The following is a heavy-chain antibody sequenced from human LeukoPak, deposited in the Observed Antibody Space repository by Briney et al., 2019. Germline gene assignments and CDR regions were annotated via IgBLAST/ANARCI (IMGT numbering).Heavy chain of an antibody. V-gene: IGHV3-15*07. CDR1: GFTFSNAW. Sequence: TGGSLRLSCATSGFTFSNAWMNWVRQAPGKGLEWVGRIRSNSDGGTIDYAAPVKGRFALSRNDSKDTLYLQMNSLQTEDTAVYYCATDFYDTTWGQGTLVTVSS. CDR2: IRSNSDGGTI. CDR3: ATDFYDTT. D-gene: IGHD3-22*01. J-gene: IGHJ5*02.